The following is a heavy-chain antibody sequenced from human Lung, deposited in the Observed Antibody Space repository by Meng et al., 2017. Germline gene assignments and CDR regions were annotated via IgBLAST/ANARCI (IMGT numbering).Heavy chain of an antibody. J-gene: IGHJ2*01. CDR2: IYNSGST. V-gene: IGHV4-30-4*01. CDR1: GGSISSINYY. CDR3: ARGQKGYFDL. Sequence: QAPRQGSGPGRVKPSQTLSLPCTLSGGSISSINYYWSWIRQPPGKGLEWSGHIYNSGSTYYNPSLKSRITISVDASKNQFSLKLSSVTAADTAVYYCARGQKGYFDLWGRGTLVTVSS.